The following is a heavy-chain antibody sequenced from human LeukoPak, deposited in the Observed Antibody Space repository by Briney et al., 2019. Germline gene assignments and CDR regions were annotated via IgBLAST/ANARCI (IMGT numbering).Heavy chain of an antibody. CDR2: ISYDGSNK. CDR3: ARDIVPAALYYGMDV. CDR1: GCTFSSYA. V-gene: IGHV3-30-3*01. D-gene: IGHD2-2*01. J-gene: IGHJ6*02. Sequence: PGGSLRLSCAASGCTFSSYAMHWVRQAPGKGLEWVAVISYDGSNKYYADSVKGRFTISRDNSKNTLYLQMNSLRAEDTAVYYCARDIVPAALYYGMDVWGQGTTVTVSS.